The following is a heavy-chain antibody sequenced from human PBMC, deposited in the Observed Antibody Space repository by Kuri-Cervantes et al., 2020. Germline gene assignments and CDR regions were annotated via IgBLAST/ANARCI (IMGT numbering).Heavy chain of an antibody. V-gene: IGHV3-48*04. Sequence: GESLKISCAASGFTFSSYSMNWVRQAPGKGLEWVSYISSSSSTIYYADSVKGRFTISRDNAKNSLYLQMNSLRAEDTAVYYCARDCSSTSCYYYYYGMDVWGQGTTVTVSS. CDR3: ARDCSSTSCYYYYYGMDV. J-gene: IGHJ6*02. CDR2: ISSSSSTI. D-gene: IGHD2-2*01. CDR1: GFTFSSYS.